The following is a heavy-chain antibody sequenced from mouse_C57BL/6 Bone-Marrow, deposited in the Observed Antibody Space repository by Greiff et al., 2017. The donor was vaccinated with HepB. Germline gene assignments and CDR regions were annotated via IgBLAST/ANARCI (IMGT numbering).Heavy chain of an antibody. Sequence: DVMLVESGGGLVKPGGSLKLSCAASGFTFSSYTMSWVRQTPEKRLEWVATISGGGGNTYYPDSVKGRFTISRDNAKNTLYLQMSSLRSEDTALYYCARHGVYYPDYWGQGTTLTVSS. J-gene: IGHJ2*01. CDR1: GFTFSSYT. D-gene: IGHD1-1*01. V-gene: IGHV5-9*01. CDR3: ARHGVYYPDY. CDR2: ISGGGGNT.